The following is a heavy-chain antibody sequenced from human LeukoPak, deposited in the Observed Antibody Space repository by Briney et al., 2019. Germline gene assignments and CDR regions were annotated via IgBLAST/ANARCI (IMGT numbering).Heavy chain of an antibody. CDR3: ARYVVPAAGGGWFDP. Sequence: ASVKVSCKASGYTFTGYYMHWVRQAPGQGLEWMGWINPNSGGTNYAQKFQGRVTMTRDTSISTAYMELSRLRSDDTAVYYCARYVVPAAGGGWFDPWGQGTLVTVSS. CDR1: GYTFTGYY. V-gene: IGHV1-2*02. J-gene: IGHJ5*02. D-gene: IGHD2-2*01. CDR2: INPNSGGT.